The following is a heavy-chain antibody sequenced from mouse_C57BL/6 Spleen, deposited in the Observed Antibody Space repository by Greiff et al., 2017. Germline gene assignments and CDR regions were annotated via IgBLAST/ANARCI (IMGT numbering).Heavy chain of an antibody. J-gene: IGHJ4*01. CDR3: ARGECYYGSSRYYYAMDY. CDR1: GYAFSSSW. D-gene: IGHD1-1*01. V-gene: IGHV1-82*01. CDR2: IYPGDGDT. Sequence: VQLQQSGPELVKPGASVKISCKASGYAFSSSWMNWVKQRPGKGLEWIGRIYPGDGDTNYNGKFKGKATLTADKSSSTAYMQLSSLTSEDSAVYVCARGECYYGSSRYYYAMDYWGQGTSVTVSS.